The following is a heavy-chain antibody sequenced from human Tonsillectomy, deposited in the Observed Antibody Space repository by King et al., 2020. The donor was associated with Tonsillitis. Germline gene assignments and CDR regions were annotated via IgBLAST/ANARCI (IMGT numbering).Heavy chain of an antibody. J-gene: IGHJ5*02. CDR2: TYYRSKWYN. V-gene: IGHV6-1*01. D-gene: IGHD3-10*01. Sequence: VQLQQSGPGLVKPSQTLSLTCAISGDSVSSNSAAWNWIRQSPSRGLEWLGRTYYRSKWYNDYAVSVKSRIIINPDTSKNQFSLQLNSVTPEDTAVYYCARGVYDSGSYSNLEGWFDPWGQGTLVTVSS. CDR1: GDSVSSNSAA. CDR3: ARGVYDSGSYSNLEGWFDP.